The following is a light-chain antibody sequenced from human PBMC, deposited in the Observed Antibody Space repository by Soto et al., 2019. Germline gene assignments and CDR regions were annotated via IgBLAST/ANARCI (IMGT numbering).Light chain of an antibody. CDR3: QQYTNTNNPWM. CDR2: AAS. V-gene: IGKV1-39*01. CDR1: QSISSY. Sequence: DIHMTQSPSSLSASVGDRVTITCRASQSISSYLNWYQQKPGKAPKLLIYAASSLQSGVASRFSGSGSGTEFTLIISGLQPDDSATYYCQQYTNTNNPWMFGQGTKVDIK. J-gene: IGKJ1*01.